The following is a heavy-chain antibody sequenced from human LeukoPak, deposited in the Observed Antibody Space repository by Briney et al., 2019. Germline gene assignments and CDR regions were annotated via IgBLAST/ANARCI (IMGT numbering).Heavy chain of an antibody. V-gene: IGHV4-39*07. J-gene: IGHJ6*04. CDR3: ARPYSSSWYSLDV. CDR1: GGSISSTNYY. D-gene: IGHD6-13*01. CDR2: IYYSGST. Sequence: PSETLSLTCTVSGGSISSTNYYWGWIRQPPGKGLEWIGSIYYSGSTYYNPSLKSRVTISVDTSKNQFSLKLSSVTAADTAVYYCARPYSSSWYSLDVWGKGTTVTVSS.